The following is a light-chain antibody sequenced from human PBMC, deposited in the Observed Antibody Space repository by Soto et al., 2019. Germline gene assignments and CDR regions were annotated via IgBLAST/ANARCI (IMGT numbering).Light chain of an antibody. V-gene: IGKV3-20*01. CDR3: QQYGVSPLT. J-gene: IGKJ3*01. Sequence: EIVLTQSPGTLSLSPGERVTLSCRASQNVYINSLAWYQQKPGQTPRLLIYGASTRAAAVPDRFSGSGSGTDSALSIDGLEPEDFAIYYCQQYGVSPLTFGPGTRVD. CDR2: GAS. CDR1: QNVYINS.